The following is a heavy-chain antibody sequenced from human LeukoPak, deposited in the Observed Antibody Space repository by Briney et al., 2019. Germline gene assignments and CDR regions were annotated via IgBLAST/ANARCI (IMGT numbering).Heavy chain of an antibody. Sequence: PGGSLRLSCAASGFAFSSYAVSWVRQAPGKGLEWDSAISGSGGSTYYADSVKGRFTISRDNSKNTLYLQMNSLRAEDTAVYYCAKEKKYSYGLIDYWGQGTLVTVSS. CDR2: ISGSGGST. CDR1: GFAFSSYA. D-gene: IGHD5-18*01. CDR3: AKEKKYSYGLIDY. V-gene: IGHV3-23*01. J-gene: IGHJ4*02.